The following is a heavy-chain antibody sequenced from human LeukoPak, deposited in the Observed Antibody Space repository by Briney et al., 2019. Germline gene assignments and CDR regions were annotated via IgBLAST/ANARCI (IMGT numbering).Heavy chain of an antibody. V-gene: IGHV4-61*02. J-gene: IGHJ4*02. D-gene: IGHD6-13*01. Sequence: PSQTLSLTCTVSGGSISSGSYYWSWIRQPAGKGLEWIGRIYTSGSTNYNPSLKSRVTISVDTSKNQFSLKLSSVTAADTAVYYCARGVKQLPDYFDYWGQGTLVTVSS. CDR2: IYTSGST. CDR3: ARGVKQLPDYFDY. CDR1: GGSISSGSYY.